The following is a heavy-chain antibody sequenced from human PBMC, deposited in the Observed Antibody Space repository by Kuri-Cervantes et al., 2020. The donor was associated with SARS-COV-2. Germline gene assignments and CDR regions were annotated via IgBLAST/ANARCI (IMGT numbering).Heavy chain of an antibody. Sequence: ETLSLTCAASGFTFSSYSMNWVRQAPGKGLEWVSSISSSSSYIYYADSVKGRFTISRDNAKNSLYLQMNSLRPEDTAVYYCAREDGVYDSGERAIIHFDYWGQGALVTVSS. CDR1: GFTFSSYS. J-gene: IGHJ4*02. D-gene: IGHD5/OR15-5a*01. V-gene: IGHV3-21*01. CDR3: AREDGVYDSGERAIIHFDY. CDR2: ISSSSSYI.